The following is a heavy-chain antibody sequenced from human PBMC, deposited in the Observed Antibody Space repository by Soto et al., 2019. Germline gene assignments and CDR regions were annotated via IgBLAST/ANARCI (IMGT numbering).Heavy chain of an antibody. CDR1: GFTFSSYA. D-gene: IGHD3-22*01. Sequence: GGSLRLSCAASGFTFSSYARSWVRQAPGKGLEWVSAISGSGGSTYYADSVKGRFTISRDNSKNTLYLQMNSLRAEDTAVYYCANQPPLYYYDSSGYYYLFVNWGQGTLVTVSS. V-gene: IGHV3-23*01. J-gene: IGHJ4*02. CDR2: ISGSGGST. CDR3: ANQPPLYYYDSSGYYYLFVN.